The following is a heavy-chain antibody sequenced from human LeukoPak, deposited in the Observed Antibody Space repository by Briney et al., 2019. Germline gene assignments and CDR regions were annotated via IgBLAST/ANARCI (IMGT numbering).Heavy chain of an antibody. Sequence: ASVKVSCKASGGTFSSYAISWVRQAPGQGLEWMGRIIPSLGIANYAQKFQGRVTITADKSTSTAYMELSSLRSEDTAVYYCARDVTVTTWLNPSYNSNWFDPWGQGTLVTVSS. V-gene: IGHV1-69*04. CDR2: IIPSLGIA. J-gene: IGHJ5*02. CDR3: ARDVTVTTWLNPSYNSNWFDP. CDR1: GGTFSSYA. D-gene: IGHD4-17*01.